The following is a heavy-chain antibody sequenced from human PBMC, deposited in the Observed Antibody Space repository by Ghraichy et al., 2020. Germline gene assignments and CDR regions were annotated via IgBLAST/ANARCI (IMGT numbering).Heavy chain of an antibody. CDR1: GFTFSSYA. CDR2: ISSNGGST. Sequence: GGSLRLSCSASGFTFSSYAMHWVRQAPGKGLEYVSAISSNGGSTYYADSVKGRFTISRDNSKNTLYLRMSSLRAEDTAVYYCVKERYSSSWYERRDAFDIWGQGTMFTVSS. CDR3: VKERYSSSWYERRDAFDI. J-gene: IGHJ3*02. V-gene: IGHV3-64D*06. D-gene: IGHD6-13*01.